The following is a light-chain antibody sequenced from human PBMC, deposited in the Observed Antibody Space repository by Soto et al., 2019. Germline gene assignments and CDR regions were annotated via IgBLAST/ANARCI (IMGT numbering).Light chain of an antibody. V-gene: IGLV2-14*01. Sequence: QSVLTQPASVSGSPGQSITISCTGSSSDIGAYNYVSWFQQYPGKAPKLIISEVSNRPSGVSNRFSGSKSGTAASLTISGLQTEDEADYFCFSFTTDWTHVFGTGTKVTLL. CDR2: EVS. J-gene: IGLJ1*01. CDR3: FSFTTDWTHV. CDR1: SSDIGAYNY.